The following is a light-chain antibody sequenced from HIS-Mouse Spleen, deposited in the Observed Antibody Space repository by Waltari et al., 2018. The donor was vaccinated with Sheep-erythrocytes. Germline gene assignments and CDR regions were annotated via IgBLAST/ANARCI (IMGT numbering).Light chain of an antibody. Sequence: QSALTQPASVSGSPGQSITIPCTGTSSDVGSSNLVPWYHQHQGKAPKLMIYEGSKRPSGVSNRFSGPKSGNTASLTSSGLQAEDEADYYCCSYAGSSTLVFGGGTKLTVL. J-gene: IGLJ2*01. CDR1: SSDVGSSNL. V-gene: IGLV2-23*01. CDR2: EGS. CDR3: CSYAGSSTLV.